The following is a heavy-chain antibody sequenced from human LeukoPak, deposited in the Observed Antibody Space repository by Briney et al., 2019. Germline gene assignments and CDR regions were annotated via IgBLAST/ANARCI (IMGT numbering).Heavy chain of an antibody. Sequence: GGSLRLSCAASGFTFSSYSMNWVRPAPGKGLEWVSCISSSSSYIYCADSVKGRFTISRDNAKNSLYLQMNSLRAEDTAVYYCARSRTVGATFENDYWGQGTLVTVSS. CDR1: GFTFSSYS. CDR3: ARSRTVGATFENDY. J-gene: IGHJ4*02. D-gene: IGHD1-26*01. V-gene: IGHV3-21*01. CDR2: ISSSSSYI.